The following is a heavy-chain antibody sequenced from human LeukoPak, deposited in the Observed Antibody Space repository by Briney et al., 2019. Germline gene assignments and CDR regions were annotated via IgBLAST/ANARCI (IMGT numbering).Heavy chain of an antibody. Sequence: ASVKVSCKASGYTFTSYAMNWVRQAPGQGLEWMGWINTNTGNPTYAQGFTGRFVFSLDTSVSTAYLQMNSLRAEDTAVYYCARDTHSVVPAARGVGMDVWGQGTTVTVSS. CDR1: GYTFTSYA. CDR2: INTNTGNP. D-gene: IGHD2-2*01. J-gene: IGHJ6*02. V-gene: IGHV7-4-1*02. CDR3: ARDTHSVVPAARGVGMDV.